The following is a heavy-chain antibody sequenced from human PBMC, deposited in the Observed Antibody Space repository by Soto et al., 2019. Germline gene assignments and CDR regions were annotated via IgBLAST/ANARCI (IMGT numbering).Heavy chain of an antibody. J-gene: IGHJ4*02. CDR2: IYSDGST. CDR1: GFTVNSNY. CDR3: ATLTKYDILTGFYPC. D-gene: IGHD3-9*01. V-gene: IGHV3-66*01. Sequence: GGSLRLSCAASGFTVNSNYMSWVRQAPGKGLEWVSVIYSDGSTYYADSVKGRFIISRDNSNNTLYFQMNSLRAEDTAVYYCATLTKYDILTGFYPCWGQGTLVTVAS.